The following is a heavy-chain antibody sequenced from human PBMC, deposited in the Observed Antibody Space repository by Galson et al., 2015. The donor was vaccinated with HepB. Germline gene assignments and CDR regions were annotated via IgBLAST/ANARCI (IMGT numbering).Heavy chain of an antibody. V-gene: IGHV3-21*01. Sequence: SLRLSCAASGFTFSSYSMNWVRQAPGKGLEWVSSISSSSSYIYYADSVKGRFTISRDNAKNSLYLQMNSLRAEDTAVYYCARAGDGYNTEYYFDYWGQGTLVTVSS. D-gene: IGHD5-24*01. J-gene: IGHJ4*02. CDR1: GFTFSSYS. CDR2: ISSSSSYI. CDR3: ARAGDGYNTEYYFDY.